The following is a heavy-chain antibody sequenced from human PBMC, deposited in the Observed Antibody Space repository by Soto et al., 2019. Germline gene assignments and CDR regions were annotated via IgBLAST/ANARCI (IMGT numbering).Heavy chain of an antibody. J-gene: IGHJ4*02. D-gene: IGHD2-2*01. CDR3: ARHGLDIVVVPAAPELPFDY. CDR1: GGSISSYY. V-gene: IGHV4-59*08. Sequence: SETLSLTCPVSGGSISSYYLSWIRQPPGKGLEWIGYIYYSGSTNYNPSLKSRVTISVDTSKNQFSLKLSSVTAADTAVYYCARHGLDIVVVPAAPELPFDYWGQGTLVTVSS. CDR2: IYYSGST.